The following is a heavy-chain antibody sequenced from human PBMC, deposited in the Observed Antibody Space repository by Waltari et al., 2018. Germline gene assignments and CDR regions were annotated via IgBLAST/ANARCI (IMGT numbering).Heavy chain of an antibody. CDR3: ARDLAGSFDY. Sequence: QVQLVESGGGVVQPGRSLRLSCAASGFTFSSYGMHWVRQGPGKGLEWVAVIWYDGSNKYYADSVKGRFTISRDNSKNTLYLQMNSLRAEDTAVYYCARDLAGSFDYWGQGTLVTVSS. CDR2: IWYDGSNK. V-gene: IGHV3-33*01. J-gene: IGHJ4*02. CDR1: GFTFSSYG.